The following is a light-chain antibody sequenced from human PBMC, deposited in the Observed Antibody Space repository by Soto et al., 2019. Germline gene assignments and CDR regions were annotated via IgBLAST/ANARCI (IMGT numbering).Light chain of an antibody. CDR1: QTISSW. V-gene: IGKV1-5*03. CDR2: KAS. Sequence: DIQMTQSPSNLSGSVGDRVTITCRASQTISSWLAWYQQKPGKAPKLLIYKASTLKSGVPSRFSGSGSGTEFTLTISSLQPDDFATYYCQHYHDYPWTFGQGTKVDIK. CDR3: QHYHDYPWT. J-gene: IGKJ1*01.